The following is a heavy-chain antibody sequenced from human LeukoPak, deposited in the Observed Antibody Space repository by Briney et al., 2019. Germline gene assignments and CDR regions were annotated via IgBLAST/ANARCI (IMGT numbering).Heavy chain of an antibody. CDR3: ARHYYGGSGAFDI. D-gene: IGHD4-23*01. V-gene: IGHV3-23*01. J-gene: IGHJ3*02. CDR1: GFTFSSHA. CDR2: IDTIGATT. Sequence: GGSLRLSCTASGFTFSSHAMSWVRQAPGKGLKGVPTIDTIGATTSYTDSVKGRFTISRDNSKNMLYLQMDTLRAEDTAIYYCARHYYGGSGAFDIWGQGTMVTVS.